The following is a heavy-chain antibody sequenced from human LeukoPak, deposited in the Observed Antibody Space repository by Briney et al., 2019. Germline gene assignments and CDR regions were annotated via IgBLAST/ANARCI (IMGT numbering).Heavy chain of an antibody. CDR1: GGSISSTNYY. J-gene: IGHJ4*02. Sequence: SETLSLTCTVSGGSISSTNYYWGWIRQPPGKGLEWIGSIYYSGSTYYNPSLKSRVTISVVTSKNQFSLKLSSVTAADTAVFYCATSGWYLLPGIYWGQGTLVTVSS. CDR3: ATSGWYLLPGIY. D-gene: IGHD6-19*01. CDR2: IYYSGST. V-gene: IGHV4-39*01.